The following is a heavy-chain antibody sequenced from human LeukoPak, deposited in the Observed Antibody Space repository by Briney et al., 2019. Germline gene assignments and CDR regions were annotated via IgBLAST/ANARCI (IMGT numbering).Heavy chain of an antibody. V-gene: IGHV3-23*01. J-gene: IGHJ4*02. CDR3: AKDYDSSGYLMGC. Sequence: GGSPRLSCAASGFTFSSHAMSWVRQAPGKGLEWVSAISGSGGSTYYADSVKGRFTISRDNSKNTLYLQMNSLRAEDTAVYYCAKDYDSSGYLMGCWGQGTLVTVSS. CDR2: ISGSGGST. D-gene: IGHD3-22*01. CDR1: GFTFSSHA.